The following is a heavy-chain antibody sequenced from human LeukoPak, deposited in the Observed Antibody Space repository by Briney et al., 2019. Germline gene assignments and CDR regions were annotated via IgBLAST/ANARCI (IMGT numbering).Heavy chain of an antibody. CDR1: GGSISSSSYY. CDR2: IYYSGST. CDR3: ARHLRVARYCGSSSCYDFDY. D-gene: IGHD2-2*01. V-gene: IGHV4-39*01. Sequence: SETLSLTCNVSGGSISSSSYYWGWIRQPPGKGLEWIGSIYYSGSTYYNPSLKSRVTISVDTSKNQFSLKLSSVTATDTAVYYCARHLRVARYCGSSSCYDFDYWGQGTLVTVSS. J-gene: IGHJ4*02.